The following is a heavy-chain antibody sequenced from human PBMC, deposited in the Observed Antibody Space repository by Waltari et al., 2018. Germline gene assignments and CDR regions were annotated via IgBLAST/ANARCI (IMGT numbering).Heavy chain of an antibody. V-gene: IGHV3-11*06. CDR2: ISISSSYT. J-gene: IGHJ2*01. CDR3: ARDKGDAFWYFDL. D-gene: IGHD3-16*01. Sequence: QLVESGGGLVKPGGSLRLSCEAPDFSISDYYMSWIRQAPGRGLELLSYISISSSYTNYTDSVKGRFTISRNNAKNLVYLEMNNLRPEDTAVYFCARDKGDAFWYFDLWGRCTLVSVSS. CDR1: DFSISDYY.